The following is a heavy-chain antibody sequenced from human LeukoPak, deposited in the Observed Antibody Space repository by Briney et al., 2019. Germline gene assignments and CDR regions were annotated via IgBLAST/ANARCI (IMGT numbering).Heavy chain of an antibody. J-gene: IGHJ4*02. CDR3: AKAEGGYCSSTSCPEINY. Sequence: GRSLILSCVAAGLTFGVYAMHWVGQVPGKGLDWVSLTSGDGRLTYYADSVKGRFTISRDKSKNSLYLQMNSLRTEDTALYYCAKAEGGYCSSTSCPEINYWGQGTLVTVSS. D-gene: IGHD2-2*01. CDR1: GLTFGVYA. CDR2: TSGDGRLT. V-gene: IGHV3-43*02.